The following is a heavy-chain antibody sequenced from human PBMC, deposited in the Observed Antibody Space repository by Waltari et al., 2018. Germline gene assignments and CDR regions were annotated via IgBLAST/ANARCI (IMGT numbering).Heavy chain of an antibody. CDR3: AREGYGGNSPGPNAFAI. J-gene: IGHJ3*02. Sequence: QVQLVQSGAEVKKPGSSVKVSCKASGGTFSSYAISWVRQAPGQGLEWMGGSIPILGTANSPRKFQCRVTITADESTSTAYMELSSLSSEDTAVYYCAREGYGGNSPGPNAFAIWGQGTMVTVSS. CDR1: GGTFSSYA. D-gene: IGHD4-17*01. CDR2: SIPILGTA. V-gene: IGHV1-69*12.